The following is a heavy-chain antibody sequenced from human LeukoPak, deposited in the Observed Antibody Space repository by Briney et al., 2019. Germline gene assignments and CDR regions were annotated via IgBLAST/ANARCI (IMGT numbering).Heavy chain of an antibody. CDR3: ARATLGWFDP. V-gene: IGHV3-7*01. CDR2: VKPDGSEK. Sequence: GGTLRLSCAASGFTFSSYWMTWVRQAPGKGLEWVAHVKPDGSEKSYVDSVKGRFTISRDNAQNSLYLQMNSLRAEDTAVYYCARATLGWFDPWGQGTLVTVSS. D-gene: IGHD7-27*01. CDR1: GFTFSSYW. J-gene: IGHJ5*02.